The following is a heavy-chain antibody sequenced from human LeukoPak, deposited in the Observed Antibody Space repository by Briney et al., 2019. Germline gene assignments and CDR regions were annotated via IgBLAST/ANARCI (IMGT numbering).Heavy chain of an antibody. Sequence: GGSLRLSCAASGFTVSSNYMSWVRQAPGKGLEWVSVIYSGGSTYYADSVKGRFTISRDNAKNSLYLQMNSLRAEDTAVYYCARDWRTGGIFDYWGQGTLVTVSS. CDR3: ARDWRTGGIFDY. V-gene: IGHV3-53*01. CDR1: GFTVSSNY. J-gene: IGHJ4*02. D-gene: IGHD3/OR15-3a*01. CDR2: IYSGGST.